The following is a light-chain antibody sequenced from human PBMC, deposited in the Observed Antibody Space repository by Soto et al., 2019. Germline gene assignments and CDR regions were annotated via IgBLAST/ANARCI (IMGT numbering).Light chain of an antibody. V-gene: IGKV1-5*03. CDR3: QQFNSYPYT. CDR1: QSISTY. CDR2: KAS. J-gene: IGKJ2*01. Sequence: DIQMTQSPSTLSASVGDRVTITCRASQSISTYLAWYQQKPGKAPRLLIYKASSLQSGVPSRFSGSGSGTEFTLTITSLQPDDFATYYCQQFNSYPYTFGQGTKLEIK.